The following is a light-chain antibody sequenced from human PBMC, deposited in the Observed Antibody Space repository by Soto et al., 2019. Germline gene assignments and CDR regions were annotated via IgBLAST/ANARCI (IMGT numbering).Light chain of an antibody. Sequence: EIVLTQSPATLSLSPGERATLSCRASQSVSSYLAWYQQKPGQAPRLLIYDASNRATGIPARCIGSGSWTAFTLTISSLEPEDFAVYYCQQRSNWPPYTFGQGTKLEIK. J-gene: IGKJ2*01. CDR1: QSVSSY. CDR2: DAS. CDR3: QQRSNWPPYT. V-gene: IGKV3-11*01.